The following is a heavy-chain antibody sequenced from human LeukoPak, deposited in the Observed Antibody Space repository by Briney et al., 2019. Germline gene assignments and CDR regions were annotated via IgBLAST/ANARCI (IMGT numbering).Heavy chain of an antibody. Sequence: ASVKVSCKASGYTFTGYYMHWVRQAPGQGLEWMGWINPNSGGTNYAQKFQGRVTMTRDTSISTAYMELSRLRSDDTAVYYCARDGGYYYDSSGYYYERLHAFDIWGQGTMVTVSS. CDR1: GYTFTGYY. CDR3: ARDGGYYYDSSGYYYERLHAFDI. J-gene: IGHJ3*02. V-gene: IGHV1-2*02. CDR2: INPNSGGT. D-gene: IGHD3-22*01.